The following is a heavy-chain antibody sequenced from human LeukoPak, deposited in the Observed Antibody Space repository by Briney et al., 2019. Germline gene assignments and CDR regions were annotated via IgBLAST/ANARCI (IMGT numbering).Heavy chain of an antibody. CDR2: INPNSGGT. V-gene: IGHV1-2*04. CDR1: GYTFTGYS. CDR3: ARGEEEWLASFSVEV. J-gene: IGHJ6*02. Sequence: ASVKVSFTASGYTFTGYSMHWVRQAPGQGLEWMGWINPNSGGTNYAQKFQGWVTMTRDTSISTAYMELSRLRSDDTAVYYCARGEEEWLASFSVEVWGQGTTVNVSS. D-gene: IGHD6-19*01.